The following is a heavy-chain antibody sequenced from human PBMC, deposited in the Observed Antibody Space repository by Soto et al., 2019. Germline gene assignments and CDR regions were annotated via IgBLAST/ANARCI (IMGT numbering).Heavy chain of an antibody. V-gene: IGHV3-9*01. CDR2: ISWNSGSI. CDR1: GFTFDDYG. J-gene: IGHJ5*02. CDR3: ANVSTTDTFGPLDH. Sequence: PGGSLRLSCAASGFTFDDYGMHWVRQAPGKGLEWVSGISWNSGSIGYADSVKGRFIISRDNAKNSLYLQMNNLRPEDTAFYFCANVSTTDTFGPLDHWGQGTLVTVSS. D-gene: IGHD1-1*01.